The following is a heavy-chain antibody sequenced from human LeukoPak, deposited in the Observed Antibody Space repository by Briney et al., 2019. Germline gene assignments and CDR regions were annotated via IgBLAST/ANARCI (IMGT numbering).Heavy chain of an antibody. CDR2: ISHDGSVE. J-gene: IGHJ4*02. CDR3: AKGTYYDSSGYYGPLTWSYDY. CDR1: DFTFSSYG. Sequence: GGSLRLSCAASDFTFSSYGMHWVRQAPGRGLECVAFISHDGSVEKFADSVKGRFTISRDNSKNTLYLQMNSLRAEDTAVYYCAKGTYYDSSGYYGPLTWSYDYWGQGTLVTVSS. V-gene: IGHV3-30*02. D-gene: IGHD3-22*01.